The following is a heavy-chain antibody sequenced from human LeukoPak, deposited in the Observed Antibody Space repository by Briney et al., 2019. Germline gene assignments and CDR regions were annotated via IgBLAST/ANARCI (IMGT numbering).Heavy chain of an antibody. D-gene: IGHD5-18*01. Sequence: PSETLSLTCAVSGGSISSSNWWSWVRQPPGKGLEWIGETYHSGSTNYNPSLKSRVTISVDKSKNQFSLKLSSVTAADTAVYYCARAQVDMESKNVDTAMEYYYYYMDVWGKGTTVTVSS. V-gene: IGHV4-4*02. CDR2: TYHSGST. CDR3: ARAQVDMESKNVDTAMEYYYYYMDV. J-gene: IGHJ6*03. CDR1: GGSISSSNW.